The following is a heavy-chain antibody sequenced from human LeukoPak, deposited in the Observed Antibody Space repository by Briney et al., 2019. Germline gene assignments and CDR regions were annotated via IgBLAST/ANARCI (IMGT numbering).Heavy chain of an antibody. D-gene: IGHD3-22*01. CDR1: GFTFSSYA. Sequence: TGGSLRLSCAASGFTFSSYAMSWVRQAPGKGLEWVSAISGSGGSTYYADSVKGRFTISRDNSKNTLYLQMNSLRAEDTAVYYCAKVGITMIVVPYYFDYWGQGTLVTVSS. V-gene: IGHV3-23*01. CDR3: AKVGITMIVVPYYFDY. J-gene: IGHJ4*02. CDR2: ISGSGGST.